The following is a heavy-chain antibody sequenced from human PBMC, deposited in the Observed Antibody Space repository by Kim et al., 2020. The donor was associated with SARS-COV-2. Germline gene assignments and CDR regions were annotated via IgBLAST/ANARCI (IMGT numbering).Heavy chain of an antibody. V-gene: IGHV1-69*04. CDR3: ARSIAAAGTAAFF. J-gene: IGHJ4*02. Sequence: SVKVSCKASGGTFSSYAISWVRQAPGQGLEWMGRIIPILGIANYAQKFQGRVTITADKSTSTAYMELSSLRSEDTAVYYCARSIAAAGTAAFFWGQGTLVTVSS. CDR2: IIPILGIA. CDR1: GGTFSSYA. D-gene: IGHD6-13*01.